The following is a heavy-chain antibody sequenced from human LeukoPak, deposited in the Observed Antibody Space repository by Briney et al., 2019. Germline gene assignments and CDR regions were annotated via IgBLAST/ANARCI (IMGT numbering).Heavy chain of an antibody. CDR3: ARDSSYDFWSGYRAY. CDR1: GYTFTSYG. CDR2: ISAYNGNT. D-gene: IGHD3-3*01. J-gene: IGHJ4*02. Sequence: ASVKVSCKASGYTFTSYGISWVRQAPGQGLEWMGWISAYNGNTNYAQKLQGRVTMTTDTSASTAYMELRSLRSDDTAVYYCARDSSYDFWSGYRAYWGQGTLVTVSS. V-gene: IGHV1-18*01.